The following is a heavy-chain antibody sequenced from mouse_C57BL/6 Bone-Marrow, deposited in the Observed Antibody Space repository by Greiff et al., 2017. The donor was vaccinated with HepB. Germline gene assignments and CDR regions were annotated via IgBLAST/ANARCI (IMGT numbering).Heavy chain of an antibody. D-gene: IGHD1-1*01. CDR1: GFTFSSYA. CDR3: TIKGSSFDY. Sequence: EVNLVDSGEGLVKPGGSLKLSCAASGFTFSSYAMSWVRQTPEKRLEWVAYISSGGDYIYYADTVKGRFTISRDNARNTLYLQMSSLKSEDTAMYYCTIKGSSFDYWGQGTTLTVSS. J-gene: IGHJ2*01. CDR2: ISSGGDYI. V-gene: IGHV5-9-1*02.